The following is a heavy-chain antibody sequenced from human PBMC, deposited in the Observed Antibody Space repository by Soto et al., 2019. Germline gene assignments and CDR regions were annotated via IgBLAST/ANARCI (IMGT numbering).Heavy chain of an antibody. V-gene: IGHV3-30*03. CDR3: GAGQNFTDY. CDR1: GFTFRSYG. D-gene: IGHD1-7*01. CDR2: ISNEGSDK. Sequence: QVQVVESGGGVVQPGRSLRLSCSTSGFTFRSYGMHLVRQAPGKGLEWVALISNEGSDKYYADSVKGRFTISRNHSKSMLDVEMNILRGDGTAVYYCGAGQNFTDYLGQGTLVTLSS. J-gene: IGHJ4*02.